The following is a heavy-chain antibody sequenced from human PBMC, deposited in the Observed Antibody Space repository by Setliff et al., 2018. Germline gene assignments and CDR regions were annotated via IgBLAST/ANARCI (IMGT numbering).Heavy chain of an antibody. CDR2: IYYSGST. V-gene: IGHV4-59*01. CDR3: ARAPGRRSGYDPYYFDY. CDR1: GFTFSSYA. D-gene: IGHD5-12*01. J-gene: IGHJ4*02. Sequence: LSCATSGFTFSSYAMSWIRQPPGKGLEWIGYIYYSGSTNYNPSLKSRVTISVDTSKNQFSLKLSSVTAADTAVYYCARAPGRRSGYDPYYFDYWGQGTLVTVSS.